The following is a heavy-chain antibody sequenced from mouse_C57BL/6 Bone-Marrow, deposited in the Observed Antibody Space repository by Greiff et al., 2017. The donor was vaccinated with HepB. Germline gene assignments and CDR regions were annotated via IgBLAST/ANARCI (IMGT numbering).Heavy chain of an antibody. CDR1: GYTFTSYW. V-gene: IGHV1-5*01. Sequence: EVQLQQSGTVLARPGASVKMSCKTSGYTFTSYWMHWVKQRPGQGLEWIGAIYPGNSDTSYNQKFKGKAKLTAVTSASTAYMELSSLTNEDSAVYYCTDEVYYYGSSSWFAYWGQGTLVTVSA. J-gene: IGHJ3*01. CDR3: TDEVYYYGSSSWFAY. CDR2: IYPGNSDT. D-gene: IGHD1-1*01.